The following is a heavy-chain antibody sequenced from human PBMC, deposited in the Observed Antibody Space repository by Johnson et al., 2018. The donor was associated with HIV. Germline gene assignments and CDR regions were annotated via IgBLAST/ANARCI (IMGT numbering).Heavy chain of an antibody. J-gene: IGHJ3*02. Sequence: QVQLVESGGGVVQPGRSLRLSCAASGFTFSSYGMHWVRQAPGKGLEWVAVIWYDGSNEHYADSVKGGFTISRDNSKNTLYLQMSRLRAEDTAVYYCAKSPGKDHGGNSGAFHIWGQGTMVTVSS. CDR2: IWYDGSNE. CDR3: AKSPGKDHGGNSGAFHI. D-gene: IGHD4-23*01. CDR1: GFTFSSYG. V-gene: IGHV3-33*06.